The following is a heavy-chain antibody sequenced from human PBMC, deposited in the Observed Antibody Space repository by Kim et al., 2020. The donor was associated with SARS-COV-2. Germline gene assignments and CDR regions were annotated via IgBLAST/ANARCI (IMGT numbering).Heavy chain of an antibody. CDR1: GFSFTNFA. J-gene: IGHJ4*02. CDR2: ISDTGFRT. D-gene: IGHD2-2*01. Sequence: GGSLRLSCAASGFSFTNFAMSWARQAPGKGLEWVSTISDTGFRTHYADSVKGRFIISRDNSRNTLFLQMNSLRAEDTAVYYCDASAYWGQGSLVTVSS. V-gene: IGHV3-23*01. CDR3: DASAY.